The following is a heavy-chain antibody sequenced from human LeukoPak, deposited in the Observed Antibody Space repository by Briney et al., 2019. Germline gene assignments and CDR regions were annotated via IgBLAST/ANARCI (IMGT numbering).Heavy chain of an antibody. J-gene: IGHJ4*02. CDR3: ARGEEGWSLYYHRPKLDY. CDR2: INPNSGGT. CDR1: GYTFTGYY. D-gene: IGHD2-8*01. Sequence: ASVKVSCKASGYTFTGYYMHWVRQAPGQGLEWMGWINPNSGGTNYAQKFQGWVTMTRDTSISTAYMELSRLRSDDTAVYYCARGEEGWSLYYHRPKLDYWGQGTLVTVSS. V-gene: IGHV1-2*04.